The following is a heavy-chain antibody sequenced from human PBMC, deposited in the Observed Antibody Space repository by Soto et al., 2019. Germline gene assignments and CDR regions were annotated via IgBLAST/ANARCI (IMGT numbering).Heavy chain of an antibody. CDR2: IYHSGST. Sequence: QLQLQESGSGLVKPSQTLSLTCAVSGGSISSGGYSWSWIRQPPGKGLEWIGYIYHSGSTYYNPPLQSRVTISVDRSKNQFSLKLSSVTAADTAVYYCASCPNYYDSRYAFDIWGQGTMVTVSS. J-gene: IGHJ3*02. D-gene: IGHD3-22*01. CDR3: ASCPNYYDSRYAFDI. CDR1: GGSISSGGYS. V-gene: IGHV4-30-2*01.